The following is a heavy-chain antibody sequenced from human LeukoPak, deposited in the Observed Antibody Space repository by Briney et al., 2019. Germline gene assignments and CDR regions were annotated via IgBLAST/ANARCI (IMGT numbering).Heavy chain of an antibody. CDR3: ARGVYRYYGSGSYYNV. D-gene: IGHD3-10*01. CDR1: GGSFSGYY. Sequence: PSETLSLTCAVYGGSFSGYYWSWIRQPPGKGLEWIGEINHSGSTNYNPSLKSRVTISVDTSKNQFSLKLSSVTAADTAVYYCARGVYRYYGSGSYYNVWGQGTLVTVSS. J-gene: IGHJ4*02. CDR2: INHSGST. V-gene: IGHV4-34*01.